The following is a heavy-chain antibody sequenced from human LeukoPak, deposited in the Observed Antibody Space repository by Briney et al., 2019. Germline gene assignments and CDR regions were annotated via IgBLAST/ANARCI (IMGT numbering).Heavy chain of an antibody. Sequence: SETLSLTCAVSGYAMSSSNWWGWIRQPPGKELEWIGYIYYSGSTDYNPSLKSRVTMSIHTSKNQFSLKLSSVTAADTAVYYCARQGAAAGTVSWFDPWGQGTLVTVSS. CDR1: GYAMSSSNW. CDR2: IYYSGST. V-gene: IGHV4-28*01. D-gene: IGHD6-13*01. J-gene: IGHJ5*02. CDR3: ARQGAAAGTVSWFDP.